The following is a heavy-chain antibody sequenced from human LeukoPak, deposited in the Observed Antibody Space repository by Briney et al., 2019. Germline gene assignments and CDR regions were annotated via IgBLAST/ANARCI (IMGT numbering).Heavy chain of an antibody. Sequence: GGSLRLSCAASGFTFSTHAMSWVRQAPGKGLEWVSAISGSGGSLYYADSVKGRFTISRDNSKNTLYLQMNSLRAEDTAVYYCAKLVSGYTNDACDFWGQGTMVTVSS. CDR1: GFTFSTHA. D-gene: IGHD3-3*01. J-gene: IGHJ3*01. CDR2: ISGSGGSL. CDR3: AKLVSGYTNDACDF. V-gene: IGHV3-23*01.